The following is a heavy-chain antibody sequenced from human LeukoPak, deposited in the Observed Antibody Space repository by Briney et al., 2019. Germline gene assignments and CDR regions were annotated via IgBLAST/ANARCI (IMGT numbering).Heavy chain of an antibody. V-gene: IGHV4-59*12. CDR3: AKYGGSPSNYFDY. J-gene: IGHJ4*02. CDR1: GGSISGYY. CDR2: IHYSGST. Sequence: PSETLSLTCTVSGGSISGYYWSWIRQPPGKGLEWIGYIHYSGSTKYNPSLNSRVTISVDTSENQFSLKLSSVTAADTAVYYCAKYGGSPSNYFDYWGQGTLVTVPS. D-gene: IGHD1-26*01.